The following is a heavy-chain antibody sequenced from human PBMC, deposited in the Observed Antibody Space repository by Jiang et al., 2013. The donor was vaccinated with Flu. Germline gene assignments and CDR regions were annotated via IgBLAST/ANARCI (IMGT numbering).Heavy chain of an antibody. D-gene: IGHD6-19*01. CDR1: GYTFTSYY. CDR3: ARERAVAGTSDAFDT. CDR2: INPSGGST. V-gene: IGHV1-46*01. J-gene: IGHJ3*02. Sequence: GAEVKKPGASVKVSCKASGYTFTSYYMHWVRQAPGQGLEWMGIINPSGGSTSYAQKFQGRVTMTRDTSTSTVYMELSSLRSEDTAVYYCARERAVAGTSDAFDTWGQGTMVTVSS.